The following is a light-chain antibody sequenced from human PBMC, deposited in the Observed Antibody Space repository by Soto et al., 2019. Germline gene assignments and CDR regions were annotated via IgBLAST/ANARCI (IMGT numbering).Light chain of an antibody. CDR1: QSVSSN. CDR3: QHYNNWPRT. CDR2: GAS. V-gene: IGKV3-15*01. J-gene: IGKJ1*01. Sequence: EILMTQTPVTLSVSTGERATLSCRASQSVSSNLAWYQQKPGQAPRLLIYGASTRATGIPARFSGSGSGTEFTLTISSLQSEDFAVYYCQHYNNWPRTFGQGTKVDI.